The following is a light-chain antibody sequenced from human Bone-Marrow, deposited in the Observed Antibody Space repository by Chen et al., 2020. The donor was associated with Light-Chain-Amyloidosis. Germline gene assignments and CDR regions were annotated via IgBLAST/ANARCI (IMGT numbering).Light chain of an antibody. J-gene: IGLJ2*01. V-gene: IGLV3-25*03. CDR2: RDT. CDR1: DLPKKY. CDR3: QSADSSGTDEVI. Sequence: SYELTQPPSVSVSPGQTARITCSGDDLPKKYAYWYQQKPGQAPVLVIHRDTERPSGISERFSGSRSGTTATLTISGVQAEDEADYHCQSADSSGTDEVIFGGGTKLTAL.